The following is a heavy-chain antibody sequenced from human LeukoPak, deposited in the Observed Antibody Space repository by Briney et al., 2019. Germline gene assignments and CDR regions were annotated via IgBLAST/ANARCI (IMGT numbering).Heavy chain of an antibody. V-gene: IGHV3-48*01. Sequence: PGGSLRLSCAASGFTFSSYEMNWVRQAPGKGLQWVSYISSSSSTIYYADSVKGRFTISRDNAKNSLYLQMNGLRAEDTAVYYCARALWFGETFPAYWGQGTLVTVSS. CDR2: ISSSSSTI. J-gene: IGHJ4*02. CDR3: ARALWFGETFPAY. CDR1: GFTFSSYE. D-gene: IGHD3-10*01.